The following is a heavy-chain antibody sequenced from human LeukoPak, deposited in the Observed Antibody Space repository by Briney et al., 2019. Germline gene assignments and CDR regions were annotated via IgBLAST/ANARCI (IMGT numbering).Heavy chain of an antibody. V-gene: IGHV3-23*01. Sequence: GGSLRLSCAASGLTFSSYAMSWVRQAPGKGLEWVSAISGSGGSTYYADSVKGRFTISRDNSKNTLYLQMNSLRAEDTAVYYCAKDFSGYYGSGSYPYYGMDVWGQGTTVTVSS. J-gene: IGHJ6*02. CDR3: AKDFSGYYGSGSYPYYGMDV. D-gene: IGHD3-10*01. CDR1: GLTFSSYA. CDR2: ISGSGGST.